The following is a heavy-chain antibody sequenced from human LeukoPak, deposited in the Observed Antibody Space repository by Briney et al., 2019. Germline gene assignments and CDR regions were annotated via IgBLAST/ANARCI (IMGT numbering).Heavy chain of an antibody. J-gene: IGHJ4*02. CDR1: GFTFDDYG. Sequence: GGSLRLSCAASGFTFDDYGMSWVRQAPGKGLEWVAVISYDGSNKYYADSVKGRFTISRDNSKNTLYLQMNSLRAEDTAVYYCARTTMALRYFDWLSYWGQGTLVTVSS. CDR3: ARTTMALRYFDWLSY. CDR2: ISYDGSNK. D-gene: IGHD3-9*01. V-gene: IGHV3-30*03.